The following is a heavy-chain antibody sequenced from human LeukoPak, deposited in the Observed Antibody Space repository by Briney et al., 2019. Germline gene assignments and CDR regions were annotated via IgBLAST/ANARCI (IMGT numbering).Heavy chain of an antibody. V-gene: IGHV1-69*02. CDR2: IIPILGIA. Sequence: ASVKVSCKASGGTFSSYTISWVRQAPGQGLEWVGRIIPILGIANYAQKLQGRVTITADKSTSTAYMELSSLRSEDTAVYYCASGLQLWLLHYYYGMDVWGQGTTVTVSS. CDR3: ASGLQLWLLHYYYGMDV. J-gene: IGHJ6*02. D-gene: IGHD5-18*01. CDR1: GGTFSSYT.